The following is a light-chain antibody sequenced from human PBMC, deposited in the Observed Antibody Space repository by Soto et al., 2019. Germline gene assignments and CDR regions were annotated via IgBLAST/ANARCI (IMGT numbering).Light chain of an antibody. CDR2: GAS. J-gene: IGKJ1*01. CDR1: QSVSSSY. V-gene: IGKV3-20*01. CDR3: QQYGSSPWT. Sequence: EIVLTQSPGILSLSPGEIATLSCRASQSVSSSYLAWYQQKPGQAPRLLIYGASSRATGIPDRFSGSGSGTNFTLTISRLEPEDFAVYYCQQYGSSPWTFGQGTKVDIK.